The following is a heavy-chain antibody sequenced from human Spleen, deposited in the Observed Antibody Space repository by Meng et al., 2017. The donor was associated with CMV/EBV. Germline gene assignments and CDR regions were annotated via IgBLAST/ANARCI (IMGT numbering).Heavy chain of an antibody. CDR3: ARERGIEAVAGYYYYGMDV. CDR2: LHSDGFT. D-gene: IGHD6-19*01. J-gene: IGHJ6*02. Sequence: GESLKISCAASGFTVSSNYMSWVRQAPGKGLEWISVLHSDGFTKYADSVKGRFTISRDNPKNTLYLEMSSLRTEDTAVYYCARERGIEAVAGYYYYGMDVWGQGTTVTVSS. CDR1: GFTVSSNY. V-gene: IGHV3-66*02.